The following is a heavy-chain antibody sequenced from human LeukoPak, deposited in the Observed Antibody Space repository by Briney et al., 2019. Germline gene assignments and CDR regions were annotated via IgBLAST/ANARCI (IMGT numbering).Heavy chain of an antibody. CDR3: AREGSSGQDWYAFDI. D-gene: IGHD5-12*01. CDR1: GFMFTGYY. Sequence: ASVKVSCKTSGFMFTGYYVQWVRQAPGQGPEWVGWMYFNSGATRFAPKFQGRVTMTRDTSISTAYMEFSSLRSDGTAMYYCAREGSSGQDWYAFDIWGQGTMLTVSS. CDR2: MYFNSGAT. V-gene: IGHV1-2*02. J-gene: IGHJ3*02.